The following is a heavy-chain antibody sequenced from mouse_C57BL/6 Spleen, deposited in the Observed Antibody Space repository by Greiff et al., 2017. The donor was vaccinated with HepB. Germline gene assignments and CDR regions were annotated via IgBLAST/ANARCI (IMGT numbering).Heavy chain of an antibody. J-gene: IGHJ3*01. CDR1: GFTFSSYA. CDR3: ARENYDYGGFAY. CDR2: ISDGGSYT. Sequence: EVQLQESGGGLVKPGGSLKLSCAASGFTFSSYAMSWVRQTPEKRLEWVATISDGGSYTYYPDNVKGRFTISRDNAKNNLYLQMSHLKSEDTAMYYCARENYDYGGFAYWGQGTLVTVSA. V-gene: IGHV5-4*01. D-gene: IGHD2-4*01.